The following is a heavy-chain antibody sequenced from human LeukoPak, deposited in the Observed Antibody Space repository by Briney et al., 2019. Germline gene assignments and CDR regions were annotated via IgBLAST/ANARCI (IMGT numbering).Heavy chain of an antibody. Sequence: GASVKVSCKASGGTFSSYAISWVRQAPGQGLEWMGGIIPIFGTANYAQKFQGRVTITADESTSTAYMELSSLRSEDTAVYYCARLPRGTTTVTTGYWGQGTLVTVSS. D-gene: IGHD4-17*01. J-gene: IGHJ4*02. CDR3: ARLPRGTTTVTTGY. CDR2: IIPIFGTA. V-gene: IGHV1-69*01. CDR1: GGTFSSYA.